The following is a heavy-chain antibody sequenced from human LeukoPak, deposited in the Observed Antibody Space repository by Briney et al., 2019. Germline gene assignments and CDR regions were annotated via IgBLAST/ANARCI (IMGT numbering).Heavy chain of an antibody. Sequence: SETLSLTCAVYGGSFSGYYWSWIRQPPGKGLEWIGEINHSGSTNYNPSLKSRVTISVDTSKNQFSLKLSSVTAADTAVYCCARGRGCSSTSCYFFYWGQGTLVTVSS. CDR3: ARGRGCSSTSCYFFY. CDR2: INHSGST. J-gene: IGHJ4*02. V-gene: IGHV4-34*01. CDR1: GGSFSGYY. D-gene: IGHD2-2*01.